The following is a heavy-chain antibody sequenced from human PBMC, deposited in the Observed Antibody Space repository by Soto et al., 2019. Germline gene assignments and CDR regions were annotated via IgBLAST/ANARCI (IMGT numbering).Heavy chain of an antibody. D-gene: IGHD3-9*01. CDR1: GGSISSYY. V-gene: IGHV4-59*01. Sequence: QVQLQESGPGLVKPSETLSLTCTVSGGSISSYYWSWIRQPPGKGLEWIGYIYYSGSTNYNPSLKSRVTLSVHTSKNQFSLKLSSVTAADTAVYYCARERFDWLSAVDACDIWGQGTMVTVSS. J-gene: IGHJ3*02. CDR2: IYYSGST. CDR3: ARERFDWLSAVDACDI.